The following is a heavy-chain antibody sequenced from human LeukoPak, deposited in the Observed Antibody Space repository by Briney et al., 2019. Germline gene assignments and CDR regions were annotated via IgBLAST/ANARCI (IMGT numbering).Heavy chain of an antibody. V-gene: IGHV3-33*01. D-gene: IGHD2-15*01. CDR1: GFTFSSYG. CDR3: ARDQCSGGSCYLGSYYYYYGMDV. CDR2: IWYDGSNK. Sequence: PGRSLRLSCAASGFTFSSYGMHWVRQAPGKGLEWVAVIWYDGSNKYYADSAKGRFTISRDNSKNTLYLQMNSLRAEDTAVYYCARDQCSGGSCYLGSYYYYYGMDVWGQGTTVTVSS. J-gene: IGHJ6*02.